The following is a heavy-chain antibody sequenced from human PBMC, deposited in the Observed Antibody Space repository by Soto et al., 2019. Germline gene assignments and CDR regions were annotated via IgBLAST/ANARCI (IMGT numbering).Heavy chain of an antibody. J-gene: IGHJ6*02. CDR1: GFSFSGYG. CDR2: VFYDGSAK. CDR3: PRDRFFASVGFYHRCGMDL. V-gene: IGHV3-30*19. D-gene: IGHD3-16*02. Sequence: QGQLVESGGGVVRPGRSLRLSCAASGFSFSGYGMHWVRQAPGKGLEWVAVVFYDGSAKYYVDSVKGRFTISRDDSKAMLELQMDSLGAEDTAVYYGPRDRFFASVGFYHRCGMDLWGQGTTVIVSS.